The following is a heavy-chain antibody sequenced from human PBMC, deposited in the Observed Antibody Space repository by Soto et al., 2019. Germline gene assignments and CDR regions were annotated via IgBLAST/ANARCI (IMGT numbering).Heavy chain of an antibody. Sequence: SETLSLTCAVYGGSFSGYYWSWIRQPPGKGLEWIGYIYYSGSTNYNPSIKSRVTISVDTSKNQFSLKLSSVTAADTAVYYCARLGVTYYDFWSGYYPTFYYYYMDVWGKGTTVTVS. V-gene: IGHV4-59*08. D-gene: IGHD3-3*01. J-gene: IGHJ6*03. CDR2: IYYSGST. CDR3: ARLGVTYYDFWSGYYPTFYYYYMDV. CDR1: GGSFSGYY.